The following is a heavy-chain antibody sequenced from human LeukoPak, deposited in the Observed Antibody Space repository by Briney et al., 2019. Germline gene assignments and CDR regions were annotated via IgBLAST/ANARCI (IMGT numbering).Heavy chain of an antibody. V-gene: IGHV3-33*01. D-gene: IGHD2-2*03. CDR3: ARDHVDIVVVPAATEGYYYGMDV. Sequence: GGSLRLSYAASGLTFSSYGMHWVRQAPGKGLEWVAVIWYDGSNKYYADSVKGRFTISRDNSKNTLYLQMNSLRAEDTAVYYCARDHVDIVVVPAATEGYYYGMDVWGQGTTVTVSS. CDR2: IWYDGSNK. J-gene: IGHJ6*02. CDR1: GLTFSSYG.